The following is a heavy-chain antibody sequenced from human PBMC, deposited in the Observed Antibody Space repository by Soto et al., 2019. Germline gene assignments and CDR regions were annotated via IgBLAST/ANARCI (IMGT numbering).Heavy chain of an antibody. Sequence: GGSLRLSCAASGFTFSSYGMHWVRQAPGKGLEWEAVIWYDGSNKYYADSVKGRFTISRDNSKNTLYLQMNSLRAEDTAVYYCARDSRYYDILTVQADPDAFDIWGQGTMVTVSS. V-gene: IGHV3-33*01. CDR2: IWYDGSNK. D-gene: IGHD3-9*01. CDR1: GFTFSSYG. CDR3: ARDSRYYDILTVQADPDAFDI. J-gene: IGHJ3*02.